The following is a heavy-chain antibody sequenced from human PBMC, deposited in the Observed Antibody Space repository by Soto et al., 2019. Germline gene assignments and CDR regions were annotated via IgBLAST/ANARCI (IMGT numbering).Heavy chain of an antibody. Sequence: SETLSLTCTVSGGSISSYYWSWIRHPPGKGLEGIGYIYYSGSTNYNPSLKSRVTISVDTSKNQFSLKLSSVTAADTAVYYCARAGYYGSGSYYKYYYYYYGMDVWGQGTTVTVSS. V-gene: IGHV4-59*01. D-gene: IGHD3-10*01. CDR1: GGSISSYY. CDR3: ARAGYYGSGSYYKYYYYYYGMDV. CDR2: IYYSGST. J-gene: IGHJ6*02.